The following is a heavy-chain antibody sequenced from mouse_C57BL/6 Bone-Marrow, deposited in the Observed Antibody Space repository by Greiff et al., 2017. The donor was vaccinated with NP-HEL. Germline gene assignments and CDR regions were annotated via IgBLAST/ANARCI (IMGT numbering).Heavy chain of an antibody. D-gene: IGHD2-4*01. CDR3: ARDRYDYDARFAY. J-gene: IGHJ3*01. V-gene: IGHV5-4*01. CDR2: ISDGGSYT. Sequence: EVKLQESGGGLVKPGGSLKLSCAASGFTFSSYAMSWVRQTPEKRLEWVATISDGGSYTYYPDNVKGRFTISRDNAKNNLYLQMSHLKTEDTAMYYCARDRYDYDARFAYWGQGTLVTVSA. CDR1: GFTFSSYA.